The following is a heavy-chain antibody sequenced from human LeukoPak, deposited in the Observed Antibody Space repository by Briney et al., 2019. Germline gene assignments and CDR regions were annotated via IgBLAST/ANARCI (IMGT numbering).Heavy chain of an antibody. CDR2: IYSGGST. V-gene: IGHV3-53*01. J-gene: IGHJ4*02. Sequence: GGSLRLSCAASGFTVSSNYMSWVRQAPGKGLEWVSVIYSGGSTYYADSVKGRFTISRDNSKNTLYLQMNSLRAEDTAVYYCARGFDYDSLADYWGQGTLVTVSS. CDR1: GFTVSSNY. D-gene: IGHD3-3*01. CDR3: ARGFDYDSLADY.